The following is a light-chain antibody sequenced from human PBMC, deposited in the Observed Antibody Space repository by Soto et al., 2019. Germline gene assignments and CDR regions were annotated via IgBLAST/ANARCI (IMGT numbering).Light chain of an antibody. J-gene: IGKJ5*01. Sequence: EIVLRQSPATLSLSPWERATLSCMASQSVSSYLAWYQQKPGQAPRLLIYDASNRATGIPARFSGSGSGTDFTLTISSLEPEDFAVYYCQQRSNRPPITFGQGTRLEIK. CDR2: DAS. V-gene: IGKV3-11*01. CDR3: QQRSNRPPIT. CDR1: QSVSSY.